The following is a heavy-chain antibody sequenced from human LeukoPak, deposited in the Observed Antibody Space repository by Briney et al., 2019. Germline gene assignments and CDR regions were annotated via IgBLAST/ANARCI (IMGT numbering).Heavy chain of an antibody. CDR3: ARGRTVTTNGYFDY. D-gene: IGHD4-17*01. CDR2: IIPIFGRT. Sequence: SVEVSCKTSGGTFSSYAISWVRQAPGQGLEWMGRIIPIFGRTSYAQKFRDRVTITADKSTSTAYMELSSLRSDDTAVYYCARGRTVTTNGYFDYWGQGTLVTVSS. CDR1: GGTFSSYA. V-gene: IGHV1-69*04. J-gene: IGHJ4*02.